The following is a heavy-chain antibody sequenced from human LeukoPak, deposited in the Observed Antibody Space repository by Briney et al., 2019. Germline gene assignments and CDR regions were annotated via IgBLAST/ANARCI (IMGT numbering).Heavy chain of an antibody. CDR1: GDSISSNYW. CDR2: IFHTGST. J-gene: IGHJ4*02. V-gene: IGHV4-4*02. CDR3: ARGAADIDY. Sequence: SGTLSLTCTVSGDSISSNYWWTWVRQPPGKGLEWIGEIFHTGSTNYNPSLKSRVTISVDTSKNQFSLKVRSVTAADTAVYYCARGAADIDYWGQGTLVTVSS.